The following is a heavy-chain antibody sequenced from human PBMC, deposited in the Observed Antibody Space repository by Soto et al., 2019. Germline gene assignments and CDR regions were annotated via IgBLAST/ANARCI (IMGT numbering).Heavy chain of an antibody. D-gene: IGHD2-15*01. V-gene: IGHV3-33*01. CDR1: GFTFSSYG. J-gene: IGHJ4*02. Sequence: QVQLVESGGGVVRPGRSLRLSCAASGFTFSSYGMHWVRQAPGKGLEWVAVIWDDGSNKYYADSVKGRFTISRDNSKNTLYLQMNSLRAEDTAVYYCAREVVQYVFDYWGQGTLVTVSS. CDR3: AREVVQYVFDY. CDR2: IWDDGSNK.